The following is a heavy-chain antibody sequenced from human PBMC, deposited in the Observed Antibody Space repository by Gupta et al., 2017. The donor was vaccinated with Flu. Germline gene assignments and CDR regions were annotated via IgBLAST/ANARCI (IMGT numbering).Heavy chain of an antibody. J-gene: IGHJ6*02. CDR2: INPNSGGT. D-gene: IGHD4-17*01. V-gene: IGHV1-2*02. CDR3: ARVPEPQMTTVTTGYYYGMDV. CDR1: GYTFTGYY. Sequence: QVQLVQSGAEVKKPGASVKVSCKASGYTFTGYYMHWVRQAHGQGLEGMGWINPNSGGTNYAQKFQGRVTMTRDTSISTAYMELSRLRSDDTAVYYCARVPEPQMTTVTTGYYYGMDVWGQGTTVTVSS.